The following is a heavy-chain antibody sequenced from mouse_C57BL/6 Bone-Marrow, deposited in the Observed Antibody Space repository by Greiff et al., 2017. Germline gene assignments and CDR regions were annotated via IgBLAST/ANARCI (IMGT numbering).Heavy chain of an antibody. Sequence: VQLKESGGDLVKPGGSLKLSCAASGFTFSSYGMSWVRQTPDKRLEWVATISSGGSYPYYPDSVSGRFTISRYNAKNTLYQQMSILQSEDTAMYYCARHGRLRRRFAYWGQWTLVTVSA. CDR1: GFTFSSYG. CDR3: ARHGRLRRRFAY. V-gene: IGHV5-6*01. J-gene: IGHJ3*01. D-gene: IGHD2-2*01. CDR2: ISSGGSYP.